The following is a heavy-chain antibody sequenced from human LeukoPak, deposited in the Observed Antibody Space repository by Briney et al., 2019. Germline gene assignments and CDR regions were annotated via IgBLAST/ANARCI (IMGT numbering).Heavy chain of an antibody. D-gene: IGHD2-15*01. J-gene: IGHJ6*02. CDR2: ISAYNGNT. V-gene: IGHV1-18*01. CDR1: GYTFTSYG. Sequence: ASVKVSCKASGYTFTSYGISWVRQAPGQGLEWMGWISAYNGNTNYAQKLQGRVTMTTDTSTSTAYMELRSLRSDDTAVYYCAKDPLVVVAATYYYYYGMDVWGQGTTVTVSS. CDR3: AKDPLVVVAATYYYYYGMDV.